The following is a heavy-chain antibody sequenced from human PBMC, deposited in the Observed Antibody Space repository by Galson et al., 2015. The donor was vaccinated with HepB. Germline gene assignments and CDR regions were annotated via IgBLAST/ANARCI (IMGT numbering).Heavy chain of an antibody. D-gene: IGHD1-1*01. V-gene: IGHV3-15*01. CDR1: GFTFSDAW. CDR3: TASPAPGTDS. Sequence: SLRLSCAASGFTFSDAWVSWARQAPGKGLEWVARIRSKTFRGTTEYAAPVKGRFTISRDDSQNTLYLQMNSLITEDTAVYYCTASPAPGTDSWGQGTLVPVSS. J-gene: IGHJ4*02. CDR2: IRSKTFRGTT.